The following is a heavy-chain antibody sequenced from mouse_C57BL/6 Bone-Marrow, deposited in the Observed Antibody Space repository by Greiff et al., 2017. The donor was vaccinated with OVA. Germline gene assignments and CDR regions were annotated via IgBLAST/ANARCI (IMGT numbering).Heavy chain of an antibody. J-gene: IGHJ4*01. D-gene: IGHD2-1*01. Sequence: QVQLQQPGAELVKPGASVKLSCKASGYTFTSYWMHWVKQRPGRGLEWIGRIDPNSGGTKYNEKFKSKATLTVDKPSSTAYMQLSSLTSEDSAVYYSASLYYGNYDYAMDYWGQGTSVTVSS. V-gene: IGHV1-72*01. CDR3: ASLYYGNYDYAMDY. CDR2: IDPNSGGT. CDR1: GYTFTSYW.